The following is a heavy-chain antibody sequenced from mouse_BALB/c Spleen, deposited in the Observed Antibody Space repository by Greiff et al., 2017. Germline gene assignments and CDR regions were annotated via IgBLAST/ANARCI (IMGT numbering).Heavy chain of an antibody. Sequence: EVQLQESGGGLVKPGGSLKLSCAASGFTFSSYAMSWVRQTPEKRLEWVATISSGGSYTYYPDSVKGRFTISRDNAKNTLYLQMSSLRSEDTAMYYCARDYGNYVDYWGQGTTLTVSS. D-gene: IGHD2-1*01. CDR2: ISSGGSYT. CDR3: ARDYGNYVDY. V-gene: IGHV5-9-3*01. J-gene: IGHJ2*01. CDR1: GFTFSSYA.